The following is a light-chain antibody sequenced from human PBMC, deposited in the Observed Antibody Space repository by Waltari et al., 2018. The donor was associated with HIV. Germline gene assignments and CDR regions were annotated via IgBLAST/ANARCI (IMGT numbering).Light chain of an antibody. CDR3: QQYNNWWT. CDR2: DAS. J-gene: IGKJ1*01. Sequence: EIVMTQSPATLSVSPGERATLSCRASRGVRSNLAWYQQKPGQAPRILIYDASTRATGIPARFSGSGSGTEFSLTISSLQSEDFALYYCQQYNNWWTFGQGTKVEIK. CDR1: RGVRSN. V-gene: IGKV3-15*01.